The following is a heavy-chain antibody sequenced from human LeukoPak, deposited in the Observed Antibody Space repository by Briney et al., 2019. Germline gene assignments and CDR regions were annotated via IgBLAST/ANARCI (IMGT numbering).Heavy chain of an antibody. Sequence: SETLSLTCTVSGGSISNYWSWIRQAPGKGLEWIANIDYSGNTIYNPALKSRVTMSVDTSKNQFSLNLTSVTAADTAVYYCAREGKLTGYFGGLGFNYWGQGILVTVSS. V-gene: IGHV4-59*01. D-gene: IGHD6-19*01. J-gene: IGHJ4*02. CDR1: GGSISNY. CDR2: IDYSGNT. CDR3: AREGKLTGYFGGLGFNY.